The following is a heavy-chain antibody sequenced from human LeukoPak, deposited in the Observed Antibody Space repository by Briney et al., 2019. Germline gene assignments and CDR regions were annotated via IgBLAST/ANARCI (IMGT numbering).Heavy chain of an antibody. CDR2: INHSGST. Sequence: SETLSLTCAVYGGSFSGYYWSWIRQPPGKGLEWIGEINHSGSTNYNPSLKSRVTISVDTSKNQFSLKLSSVTATDTAVYYCARAYSYGPWVPFDPWGQGTLVTVSS. CDR3: ARAYSYGPWVPFDP. D-gene: IGHD5-18*01. CDR1: GGSFSGYY. J-gene: IGHJ5*02. V-gene: IGHV4-34*01.